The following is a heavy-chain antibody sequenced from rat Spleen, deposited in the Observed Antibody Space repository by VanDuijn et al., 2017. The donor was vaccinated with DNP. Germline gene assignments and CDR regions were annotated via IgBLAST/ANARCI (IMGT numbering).Heavy chain of an antibody. CDR1: GFSLTDYN. V-gene: IGHV2-41*01. CDR2: IWSNGGA. Sequence: QVQLKESGPGMVQPSQTLSLTCTVSGFSLTDYNVHWVCQPLGKGLEWMGVIWSNGGARYNSTLKSRLSISKDTSKSQVFLKMNSLKTKDTATYYCARSYYGYKAYFDYWGQGVMVTVSS. D-gene: IGHD1-9*01. J-gene: IGHJ2*01. CDR3: ARSYYGYKAYFDY.